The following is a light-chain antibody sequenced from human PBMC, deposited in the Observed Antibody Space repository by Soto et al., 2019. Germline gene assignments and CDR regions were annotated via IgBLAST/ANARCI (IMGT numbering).Light chain of an antibody. J-gene: IGLJ2*01. Sequence: QSVLTQPPSASGTPGQRVTISCSGSSSNIVSNTVNWYQQLPGTAPKLLIYSNNQRPSGVPDRFSGSKSGTSASLAISGLQSEDEADYYCAAWDDSLNGPHVVFGGGTQLTVL. CDR2: SNN. CDR3: AAWDDSLNGPHVV. V-gene: IGLV1-44*01. CDR1: SSNIVSNT.